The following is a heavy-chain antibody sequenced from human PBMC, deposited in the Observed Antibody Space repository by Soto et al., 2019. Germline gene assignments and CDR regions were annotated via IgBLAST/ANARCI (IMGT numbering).Heavy chain of an antibody. CDR3: ARHGLTAYMVYYFDF. Sequence: SETLSLTCTVSGGSISSGGYYWSWIRQHPGKGLEWIGYIYYSGSTYYNPSLKSRVTISVDTSKNQFSLTLTSVTAADTAVYYCARHGLTAYMVYYFDFWGQGTLVTVSS. CDR2: IYYSGST. V-gene: IGHV4-31*03. D-gene: IGHD3-16*01. CDR1: GGSISSGGYY. J-gene: IGHJ4*02.